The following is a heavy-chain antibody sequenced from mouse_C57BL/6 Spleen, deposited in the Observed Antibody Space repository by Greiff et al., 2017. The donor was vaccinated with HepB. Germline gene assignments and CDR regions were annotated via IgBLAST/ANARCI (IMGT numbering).Heavy chain of an antibody. Sequence: EVQLVESGGGLVKPGGSLKLSCAASGFTFSSYAMSWVRQTPEKRLEWVATISDGGSYTYYPDNLKGRFTISRDNAKNNQYLQMSHLKSEDTAMYYCARDPFIATVVAPYAMDYWGQGTSVTVSS. D-gene: IGHD1-1*01. CDR3: ARDPFIATVVAPYAMDY. CDR1: GFTFSSYA. J-gene: IGHJ4*01. CDR2: ISDGGSYT. V-gene: IGHV5-4*01.